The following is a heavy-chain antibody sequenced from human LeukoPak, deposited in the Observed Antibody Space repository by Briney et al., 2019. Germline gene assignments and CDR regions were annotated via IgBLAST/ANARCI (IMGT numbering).Heavy chain of an antibody. D-gene: IGHD4-11*01. V-gene: IGHV4-59*01. CDR1: GGSISSYY. J-gene: IGHJ4*02. Sequence: SETLSLTRTVSGGSISSYYWSWIRQPPGKGLEWIGYIYYSGSTNYNPSLKSRVTISVDTSKNQFSLKLRSVTAADTAVYYCASHISQYSNYDYWGQGTMVTVSS. CDR2: IYYSGST. CDR3: ASHISQYSNYDY.